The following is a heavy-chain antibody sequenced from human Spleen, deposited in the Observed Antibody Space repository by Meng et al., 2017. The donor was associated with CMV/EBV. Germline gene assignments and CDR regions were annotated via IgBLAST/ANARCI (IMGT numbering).Heavy chain of an antibody. J-gene: IGHJ4*02. CDR1: DC. D-gene: IGHD3-22*01. V-gene: IGHV4-34*01. CDR3: ARGRVTYDSSGYYRPKGMSYFDY. Sequence: DCWNWIRQAPAKGLASIGEINHSGSTKYNPSLKSRVNISVDTSKNQLSLKLRSVTAADTAVYYCARGRVTYDSSGYYRPKGMSYFDYWGQGSLVTVSS. CDR2: INHSGST.